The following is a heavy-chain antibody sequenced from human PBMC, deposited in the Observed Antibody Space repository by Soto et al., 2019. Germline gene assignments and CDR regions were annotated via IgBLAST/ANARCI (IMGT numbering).Heavy chain of an antibody. Sequence: QITLKETGPTLVKPTQTLTLTCTFSGFSLSSSGVGVAWIRQPPGKALEWLAVVYWNDDKRYSPSLKDRLTITKDTSKNQVVLIMTHMHPVDTATYYCAHSPPEVPTFGGVIVEFDFWGQGTVVTVSS. J-gene: IGHJ4*02. V-gene: IGHV2-5*01. CDR2: VYWNDDK. CDR3: AHSPPEVPTFGGVIVEFDF. CDR1: GFSLSSSGVG. D-gene: IGHD3-16*02.